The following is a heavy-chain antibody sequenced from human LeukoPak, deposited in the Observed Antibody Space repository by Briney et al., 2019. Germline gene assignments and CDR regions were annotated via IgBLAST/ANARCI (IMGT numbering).Heavy chain of an antibody. CDR2: ISAYNGNT. J-gene: IGHJ4*02. V-gene: IGHV1-18*04. D-gene: IGHD1-1*01. CDR1: GYTFTSYG. CDR3: ARVPHRIVEYHFDY. Sequence: ASVKVSCKASGYTFTSYGISWVRQAPGQGLEWMGWISAYNGNTNYAQKLQGRVTMTTDTSTSTAYMELRSLRSDDTAVYYCARVPHRIVEYHFDYWGQGTVVTVSS.